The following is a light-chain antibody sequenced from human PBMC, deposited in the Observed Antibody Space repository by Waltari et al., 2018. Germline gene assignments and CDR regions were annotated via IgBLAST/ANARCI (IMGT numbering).Light chain of an antibody. CDR1: PSNIGAGHE. J-gene: IGLJ2*01. CDR3: QSFDNMLSGGVV. V-gene: IGLV1-40*01. Sequence: QSVLTQPPSVSGTPGQRVTISCSGSPSNIGAGHEVHWYQHLPGTAPNPLIYGNNNRPSGVPDRFSVSKSGTSASLAITGLQADDEADYFCQSFDNMLSGGVVFGGGTKLAVL. CDR2: GNN.